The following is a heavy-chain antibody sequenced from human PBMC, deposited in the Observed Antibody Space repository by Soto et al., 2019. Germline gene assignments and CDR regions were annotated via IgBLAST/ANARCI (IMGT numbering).Heavy chain of an antibody. D-gene: IGHD3-10*01. J-gene: IGHJ6*02. V-gene: IGHV4-30-4*01. CDR2: IYYSGST. CDR1: GGSISSGDYY. Sequence: SETLSLTCTVSGGSISSGDYYWSWIRQPPGKGLERIGYIYYSGSTYYNPSLKSRVTISVDTSKNQFSLKLSSVTAADTAVYYCARSYGSGSYYFYYYYGMDVWGQGTTVTVSS. CDR3: ARSYGSGSYYFYYYYGMDV.